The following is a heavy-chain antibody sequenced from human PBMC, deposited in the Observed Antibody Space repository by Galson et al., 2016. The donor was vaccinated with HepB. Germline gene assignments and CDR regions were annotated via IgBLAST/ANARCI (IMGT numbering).Heavy chain of an antibody. Sequence: FLRLPCASSELKFRDYAITWFRRAPGKGLEWIGSVRSNNYGGPTSYATSVKGTFIISRDDSNRIAYLQMASLKTEDTAVYYCSSPNFDGPFDNWGQGTLVTVSS. CDR2: VRSNNYGGPT. D-gene: IGHD3-9*01. CDR1: ELKFRDYA. CDR3: SSPNFDGPFDN. J-gene: IGHJ4*02. V-gene: IGHV3-49*03.